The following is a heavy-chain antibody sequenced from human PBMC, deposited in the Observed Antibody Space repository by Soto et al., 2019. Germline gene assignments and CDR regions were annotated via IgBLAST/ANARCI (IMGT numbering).Heavy chain of an antibody. Sequence: EVQLVESGGGRVQPGGSLRLSCAASGFTFSSYWMHWVRQTPGKGLMWVSRIISDGSGADYAASVKGRFTVSRDNRKNTLFLQMNSLRAEDTAVYYCATQPGTHDYWGQGTLVTVSS. J-gene: IGHJ4*02. D-gene: IGHD1-7*01. V-gene: IGHV3-74*01. CDR1: GFTFSSYW. CDR3: ATQPGTHDY. CDR2: IISDGSGA.